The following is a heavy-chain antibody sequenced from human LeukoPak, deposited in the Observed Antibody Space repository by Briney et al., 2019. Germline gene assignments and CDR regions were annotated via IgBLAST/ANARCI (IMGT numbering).Heavy chain of an antibody. CDR2: VSHDGTT. D-gene: IGHD2-15*01. J-gene: IGHJ5*02. V-gene: IGHV4-59*08. CDR1: GDSVTAYY. Sequence: SETLSLTCSVSGDSVTAYYWNWIRQATGKGLEWIGYVSHDGTTNYTPSLRSRVVLAVDTANSTISLSLASVTAADTGVYYCARLDCYDVVGCYNPWGRGTPVTV. CDR3: ARLDCYDVVGCYNP.